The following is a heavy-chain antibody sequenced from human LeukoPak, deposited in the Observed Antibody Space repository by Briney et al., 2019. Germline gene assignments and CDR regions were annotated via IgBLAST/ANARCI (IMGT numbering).Heavy chain of an antibody. CDR2: ISYDGSNK. J-gene: IGHJ3*02. Sequence: GGTLRLSCAASGFTFSSYGMHWVRQAPGKGLEWVAVISYDGSNKYYADSVKGRFTISRNNSKNTLYLQMNSLRAEDTAVYYCAKDTAGAFDIWGQGTMVTVSS. CDR3: AKDTAGAFDI. V-gene: IGHV3-30*18. D-gene: IGHD5-18*01. CDR1: GFTFSSYG.